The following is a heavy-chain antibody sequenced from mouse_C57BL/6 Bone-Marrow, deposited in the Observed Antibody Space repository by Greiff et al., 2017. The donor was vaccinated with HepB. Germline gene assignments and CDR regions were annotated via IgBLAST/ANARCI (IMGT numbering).Heavy chain of an antibody. CDR1: GYSITSGYY. D-gene: IGHD2-1*01. V-gene: IGHV3-6*01. CDR2: ISYDGSN. J-gene: IGHJ3*01. CDR3: ARFYGIPFAY. Sequence: VQLKESGPGLVKPSQSLSLTCSVTGYSITSGYYWNWIRQFPGNKLEWMGYISYDGSNNYNPSLKNRISITRDTSKNQFFLKLNSVTTEDTATYYCARFYGIPFAYWGQGTLVTVSA.